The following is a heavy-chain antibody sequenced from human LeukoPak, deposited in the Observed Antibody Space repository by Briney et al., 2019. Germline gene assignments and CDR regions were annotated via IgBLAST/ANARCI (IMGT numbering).Heavy chain of an antibody. V-gene: IGHV4-38-2*01. CDR2: IYYSGST. Sequence: PGGSLRLSCAASGFTFSDYYMSWIRQAPGKGLEWIGNIYYSGSTYYNPSLKSRVTISIDTSKSQFSLKLSSVTAADTAVYYCARRTVTTYHDAFDIWGQGTMVTISS. D-gene: IGHD4-17*01. CDR3: ARRTVTTYHDAFDI. CDR1: GFTFSDYY. J-gene: IGHJ3*02.